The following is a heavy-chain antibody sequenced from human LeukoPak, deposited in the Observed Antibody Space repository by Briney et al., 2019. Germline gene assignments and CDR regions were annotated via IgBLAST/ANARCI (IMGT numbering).Heavy chain of an antibody. Sequence: ASVNVSCKASGGTFSSYAISWVRQAPGQGLEWMGGIIPIFGTANYAQKFQGRVTITADESTSTAYMELSSLRSEDTAVYYCARDRGYSSSWYVRRLNWFDPWGQGTLVTVSS. CDR2: IIPIFGTA. CDR3: ARDRGYSSSWYVRRLNWFDP. D-gene: IGHD6-13*01. CDR1: GGTFSSYA. J-gene: IGHJ5*02. V-gene: IGHV1-69*01.